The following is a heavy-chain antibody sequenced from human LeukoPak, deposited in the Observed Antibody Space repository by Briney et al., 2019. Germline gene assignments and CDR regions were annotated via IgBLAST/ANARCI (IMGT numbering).Heavy chain of an antibody. Sequence: ASVKVSCKASGYTFTSYGISWVRQAPGQGREWMGWISAYNGNTNYAQKLQGRVTMTTDTSTSTAYMELRGLRSDDRGVYCCARAPDYGSSGYIYNWFDPWGQGTLVTVSS. V-gene: IGHV1-18*01. J-gene: IGHJ5*02. D-gene: IGHD3-22*01. CDR2: ISAYNGNT. CDR3: ARAPDYGSSGYIYNWFDP. CDR1: GYTFTSYG.